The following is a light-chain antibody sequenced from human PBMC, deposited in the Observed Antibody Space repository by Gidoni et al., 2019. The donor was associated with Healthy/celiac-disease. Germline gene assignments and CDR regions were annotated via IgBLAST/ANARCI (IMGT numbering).Light chain of an antibody. Sequence: SYVLTQPPSVSVAPGKTARITCWGNNIGSKSVHWYQQKPGQAPVLVVYDDSDRPSGIPERFSGSNSGNTATLTISRVEAGDEADYYCQVWDSSSDHPYVVFGGGTKLTVL. CDR1: NIGSKS. CDR3: QVWDSSSDHPYVV. J-gene: IGLJ2*01. CDR2: DDS. V-gene: IGLV3-21*03.